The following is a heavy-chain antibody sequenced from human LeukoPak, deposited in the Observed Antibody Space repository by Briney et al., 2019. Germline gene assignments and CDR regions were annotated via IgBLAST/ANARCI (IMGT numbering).Heavy chain of an antibody. CDR3: AKDPYSSSYRLYQH. D-gene: IGHD6-6*01. J-gene: IGHJ1*01. Sequence: GGSLRLSCAASGFTFSSYGMHWVRQAPGKGLEWVAVISYDGSNKYYADSVKGRFTISRDNSKNTLYLQMNSLRAEDTAVYYCAKDPYSSSYRLYQHWGQGTLVTVSS. CDR1: GFTFSSYG. CDR2: ISYDGSNK. V-gene: IGHV3-30*18.